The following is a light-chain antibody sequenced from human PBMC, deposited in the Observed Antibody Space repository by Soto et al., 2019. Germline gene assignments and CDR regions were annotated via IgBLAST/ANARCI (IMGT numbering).Light chain of an antibody. CDR2: DTS. V-gene: IGKV3-20*01. CDR3: QQYGDSPFT. J-gene: IGKJ3*01. Sequence: EIVLTQSPGTLSLSPGERATLSCRASQSVSSDFLAWYQQKPGQAPRLLISDTSTRATDIPDRFSGSGSGTDFTLTISRLEPEDFALYYCQQYGDSPFTFGPGTKVDIK. CDR1: QSVSSDF.